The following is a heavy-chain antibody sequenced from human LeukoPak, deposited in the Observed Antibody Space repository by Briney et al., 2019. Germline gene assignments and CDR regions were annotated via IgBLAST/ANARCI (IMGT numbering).Heavy chain of an antibody. J-gene: IGHJ3*01. CDR1: GFTFSSHS. CDR2: ISSSSSYI. V-gene: IGHV3-21*01. D-gene: IGHD2-2*01. Sequence: GGSLRLSCAGSGFTFSSHSMNWVRQAPGKGLEWVSSISSSSSYIYYADSVKGRFTISRDNAKNSLYLQMNSLRAEDTAVYYCAREGYCDITSCPRGAFDFWGQGTMVIVSS. CDR3: AREGYCDITSCPRGAFDF.